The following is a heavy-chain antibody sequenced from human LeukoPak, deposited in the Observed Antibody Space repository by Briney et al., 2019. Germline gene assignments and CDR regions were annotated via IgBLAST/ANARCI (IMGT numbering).Heavy chain of an antibody. D-gene: IGHD3-16*01. V-gene: IGHV3-43D*03. CDR2: ISWDGGST. J-gene: IGHJ4*02. CDR3: AREDVDQGDY. Sequence: GGSLRLSCAASGFTFDDYAMHWVRQAPGKGLEWVSLISWDGGSTYYADSVKGRFTISRDNSKNTLYLQMNSLRAEDTAVYYCAREDVDQGDYWGQGTLVTVSS. CDR1: GFTFDDYA.